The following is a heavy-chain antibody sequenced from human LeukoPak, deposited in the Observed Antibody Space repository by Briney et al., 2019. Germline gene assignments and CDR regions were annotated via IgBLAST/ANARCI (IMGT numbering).Heavy chain of an antibody. CDR1: GFTFSSYG. J-gene: IGHJ6*03. D-gene: IGHD3-16*01. V-gene: IGHV3-30*03. CDR2: ISHDGSLT. Sequence: GGSLRLSCAASGFTFSSYGMSWVRLAPGKGLEWVAVISHDGSLTDYADSVKGRFTISRDNSRNTLHLQMNTLRAEDTAIYYCARGDATLITPFYYSFMDVWGKGTTVTVSS. CDR3: ARGDATLITPFYYSFMDV.